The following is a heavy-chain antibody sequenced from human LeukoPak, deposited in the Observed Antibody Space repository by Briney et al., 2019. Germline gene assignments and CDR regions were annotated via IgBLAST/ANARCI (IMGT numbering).Heavy chain of an antibody. Sequence: GGSLRLSCAASGFTFSSYSMNWVRQAPGKGLEWVSSISSSSSYIYYADSVKGRFTISRDNAKNSLYLQMNSLRAEDTAVYYCARDLGYYDSSGYGIDAFDIWGQGTMVTVSS. J-gene: IGHJ3*02. CDR2: ISSSSSYI. D-gene: IGHD3-22*01. CDR1: GFTFSSYS. CDR3: ARDLGYYDSSGYGIDAFDI. V-gene: IGHV3-21*04.